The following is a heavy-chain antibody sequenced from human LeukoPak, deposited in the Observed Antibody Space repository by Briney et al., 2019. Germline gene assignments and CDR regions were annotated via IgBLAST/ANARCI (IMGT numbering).Heavy chain of an antibody. V-gene: IGHV4-34*01. CDR2: INHSGST. CDR1: GGSFSGYY. CDR3: ALKTTVVTH. Sequence: SETLSLTCAVYGGSFSGYYWSWIRQPPGKGLEWIGEINHSGSTNYNPSLKSRVTISVDTSKNQFSLKLSSVTAADTAVYYCALKTTVVTHWGQGTLVTVSS. D-gene: IGHD4-23*01. J-gene: IGHJ4*02.